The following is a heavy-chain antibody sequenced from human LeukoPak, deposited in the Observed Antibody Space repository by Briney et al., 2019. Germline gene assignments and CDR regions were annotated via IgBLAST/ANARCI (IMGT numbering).Heavy chain of an antibody. J-gene: IGHJ4*02. CDR2: ISSSSSYI. V-gene: IGHV3-21*01. Sequence: GGSLRLSCAASGFTFSSYSMNWVRQAPGKGLEWVSSISSSSSYIYYADSVKGRFTISRDNAKNPLYLQMNSLRAEDTAVYYCARVSLSLVGATTRFFDYWGQGTLVTVSS. CDR3: ARVSLSLVGATTRFFDY. CDR1: GFTFSSYS. D-gene: IGHD1-26*01.